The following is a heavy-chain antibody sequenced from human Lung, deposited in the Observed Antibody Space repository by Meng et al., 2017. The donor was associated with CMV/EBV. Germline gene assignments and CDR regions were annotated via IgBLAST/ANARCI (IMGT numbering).Heavy chain of an antibody. D-gene: IGHD5-12*01. CDR3: ARDREGAMDIVATILDY. Sequence: GESXKISXAASGFTFSDCCMNWVRQAPGKGLEWVSSICSSGSYIYYADSVKGRFTISRDNAKNSLYLEMNSLRAEDTALYYCARDREGAMDIVATILDYWGQGXLVTVSS. CDR1: GFTFSDCC. J-gene: IGHJ4*02. CDR2: ICSSGSYI. V-gene: IGHV3-21*04.